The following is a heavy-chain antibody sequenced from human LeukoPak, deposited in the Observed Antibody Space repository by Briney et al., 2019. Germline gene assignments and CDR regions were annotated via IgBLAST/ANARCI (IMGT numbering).Heavy chain of an antibody. D-gene: IGHD3-10*01. V-gene: IGHV4-30-2*06. CDR1: GDSISSGAYS. CDR3: ARELWFANAPGSWLDP. J-gene: IGHJ5*02. CDR2: IFHTGST. Sequence: PSETLSLTCVVSGDSISSGAYSWSWIRQSPGKGLEWIGYIFHTGSTFYNPSLKSRLTISVDNSKNQFSLRLSSVTAADTAVYYCARELWFANAPGSWLDPWGQGTLVTVSS.